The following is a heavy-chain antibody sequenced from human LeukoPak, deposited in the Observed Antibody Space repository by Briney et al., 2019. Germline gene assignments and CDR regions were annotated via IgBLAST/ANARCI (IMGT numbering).Heavy chain of an antibody. D-gene: IGHD2-2*01. V-gene: IGHV4-34*01. CDR3: ARGKKRSGCSTPSCYASSYYYYYMDV. Sequence: SETLSLTCTVSGDSISGYYWSWIRQPPGKGLEWIGEMNHSGGTNYNPSLKSRVTISVDTSKNQFSLKLSSVTAADTAVYYCARGKKRSGCSTPSCYASSYYYYYMDVWGKGTTVTVSS. CDR2: MNHSGGT. CDR1: GDSISGYY. J-gene: IGHJ6*03.